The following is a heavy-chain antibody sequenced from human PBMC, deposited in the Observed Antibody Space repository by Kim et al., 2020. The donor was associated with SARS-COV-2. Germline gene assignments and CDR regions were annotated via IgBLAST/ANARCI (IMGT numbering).Heavy chain of an antibody. D-gene: IGHD6-13*01. CDR1: GGSFSGYY. V-gene: IGHV4-34*01. CDR3: ARTFQQLWGWFDP. CDR2: INHSGST. Sequence: SETLSLTCAVYGGSFSGYYWSWIRQPPGKGLEWIGEINHSGSTNYNPSLKSRVTISVDTSKNQFSLKLSSVTAADTAVYYCARTFQQLWGWFDPWGQGTLVTVSS. J-gene: IGHJ5*02.